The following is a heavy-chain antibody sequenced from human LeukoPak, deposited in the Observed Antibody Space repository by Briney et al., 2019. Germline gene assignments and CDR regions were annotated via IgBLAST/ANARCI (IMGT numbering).Heavy chain of an antibody. Sequence: HPGGSLRLSCAASGFTFSSYSMNWVRQAPGKGLEWVSYISSSSSTIYYAGSVKGRFTISRDNAKNSLYLQMNSLRAEDTAVYYCARDIRGDDFWSGYLDYWGQGTLVTVSS. V-gene: IGHV3-48*01. CDR3: ARDIRGDDFWSGYLDY. D-gene: IGHD3-3*01. J-gene: IGHJ4*02. CDR2: ISSSSSTI. CDR1: GFTFSSYS.